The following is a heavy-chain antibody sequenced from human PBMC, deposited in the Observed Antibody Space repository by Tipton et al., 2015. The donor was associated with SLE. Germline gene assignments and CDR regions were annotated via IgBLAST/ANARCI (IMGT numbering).Heavy chain of an antibody. CDR2: IYYSGST. Sequence: TLSLTCTVSGGSISSSSYYWSWIRQPPGKGLAWIGYIYYSGSTNYNPSLKSRVTISVDTSKNQFSLKLSSVTAADTAVYYCARGRLGDSQHHFDYWGQGTLVTVSS. CDR3: ARGRLGDSQHHFDY. CDR1: GGSISSSSYY. J-gene: IGHJ4*02. V-gene: IGHV4-61*01. D-gene: IGHD1-26*01.